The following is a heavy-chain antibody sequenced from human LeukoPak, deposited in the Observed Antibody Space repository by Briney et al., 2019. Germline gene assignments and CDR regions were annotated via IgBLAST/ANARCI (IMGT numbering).Heavy chain of an antibody. Sequence: PSETLSLTCTVSGGSISSSSYYWGWIRQPPGKGLEGIGSIYYSGSTYYNPSLKNRVTISVDTSKHQFSLKLSSVTAADTAVYYCARQRLRWLGKPGGIDYWGQGTLVTVSS. J-gene: IGHJ4*02. V-gene: IGHV4-39*01. CDR3: ARQRLRWLGKPGGIDY. CDR1: GGSISSSSYY. CDR2: IYYSGST. D-gene: IGHD6-19*01.